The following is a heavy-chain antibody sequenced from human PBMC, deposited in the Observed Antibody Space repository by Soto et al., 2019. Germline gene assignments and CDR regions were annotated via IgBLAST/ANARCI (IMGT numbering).Heavy chain of an antibody. CDR1: GFTFSSYW. CDR3: ARDEEKLWFGEGGYYGMDV. Sequence: GSLRLSCAASGFTFSSYWMHWVRQAPGKGLVWVSRINSDGNITSYADSVKGRFTISRDNAKNSLYLQMNSLRAEDTAVYYCARDEEKLWFGEGGYYGMDVWGQGTTVTVSS. CDR2: INSDGNIT. D-gene: IGHD3-10*01. V-gene: IGHV3-74*01. J-gene: IGHJ6*02.